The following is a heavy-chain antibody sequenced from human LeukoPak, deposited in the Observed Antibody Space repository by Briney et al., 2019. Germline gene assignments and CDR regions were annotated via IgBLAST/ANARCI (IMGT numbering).Heavy chain of an antibody. D-gene: IGHD5-24*01. CDR2: INHSGST. V-gene: IGHV4-34*01. CDR3: ARGLGATIHQGDFDY. J-gene: IGHJ4*02. CDR1: GGSFSGYY. Sequence: SETLSLTCAVYGGSFSGYYWSWIRQPPGKGLEWIGEINHSGSTNYNPSLKSRVTISVDTSKNQFSLKLSSVTAADTAVYYCARGLGATIHQGDFDYWGQGTLVTVSS.